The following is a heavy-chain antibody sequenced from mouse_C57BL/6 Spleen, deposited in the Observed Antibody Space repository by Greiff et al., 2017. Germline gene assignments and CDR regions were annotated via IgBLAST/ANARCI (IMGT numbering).Heavy chain of an antibody. CDR2: ISSGGDYI. J-gene: IGHJ4*01. Sequence: EVKVVESGEGLVKPGGSLKLSCAASGFTFSSYAMSWVRQTPEKRLEWVAYISSGGDYIYYADTVKGRFTISRDNARNTLYLQMSSLKSEDTAMYYCTREGIYYGSSPMDYWGQGTSVTVSS. D-gene: IGHD1-1*01. CDR3: TREGIYYGSSPMDY. V-gene: IGHV5-9-1*02. CDR1: GFTFSSYA.